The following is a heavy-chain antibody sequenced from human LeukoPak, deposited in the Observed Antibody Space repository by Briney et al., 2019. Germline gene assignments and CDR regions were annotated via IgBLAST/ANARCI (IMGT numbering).Heavy chain of an antibody. D-gene: IGHD6-19*01. V-gene: IGHV4-30-2*01. Sequence: SQTLSLTCAVSGGSISSGGYSWSWIRQPPGKGLEWIGYIYHSGSTYYNPSLKSRVTISVDTSKNQFSLKLSSVTAADTAVYYCARGLEYSSGWSYFDYWGQGTLVTVSS. J-gene: IGHJ4*02. CDR3: ARGLEYSSGWSYFDY. CDR2: IYHSGST. CDR1: GGSISSGGYS.